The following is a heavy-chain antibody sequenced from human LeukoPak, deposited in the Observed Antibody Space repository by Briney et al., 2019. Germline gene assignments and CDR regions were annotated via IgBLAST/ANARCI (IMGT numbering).Heavy chain of an antibody. D-gene: IGHD6-13*01. CDR1: GLTFYTYA. CDR2: ISGRDGRT. V-gene: IGHV3-23*01. Sequence: GGSLRLSCSVSGLTFYTYAMSWVRQAPGKGLEWVSAISGRDGRTYYTDPVKGRFTISRDNSKNTLYLQMNSLRAEDTAVYYCCTSPSFGSSWYQFNYWGQGALVIVSS. CDR3: CTSPSFGSSWYQFNY. J-gene: IGHJ4*02.